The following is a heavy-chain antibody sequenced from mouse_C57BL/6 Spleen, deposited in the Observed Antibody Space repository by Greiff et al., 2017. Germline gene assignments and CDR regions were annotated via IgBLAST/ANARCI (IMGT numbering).Heavy chain of an antibody. D-gene: IGHD1-1*01. CDR2: IYPRSGNT. V-gene: IGHV1-81*01. CDR3: ASGGSSPGYFDY. Sequence: QVQLQQSGAELARPGASVKLSCKASGYTFTSYGISWVKQRTGQGLEWIGEIYPRSGNTYYNEKFKGKATLTADKSSSTAYMELRSLTSEDSAVYFCASGGSSPGYFDYWGQGTTLTVSS. CDR1: GYTFTSYG. J-gene: IGHJ2*01.